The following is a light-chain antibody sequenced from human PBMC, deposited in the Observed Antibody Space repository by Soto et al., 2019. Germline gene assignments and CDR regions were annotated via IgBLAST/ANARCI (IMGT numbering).Light chain of an antibody. J-gene: IGKJ1*01. V-gene: IGKV1-5*03. CDR1: QSISSW. CDR2: KAS. CDR3: QQYNSYCT. Sequence: DIPMTQSPSTLSASVGDRVTITCRASQSISSWLAWYQQKPGKAPKVLIYKASSLESGVPSRFSGSGSGTEFTLTISSLQPDDFATYYCQQYNSYCTFGQGTMVEIK.